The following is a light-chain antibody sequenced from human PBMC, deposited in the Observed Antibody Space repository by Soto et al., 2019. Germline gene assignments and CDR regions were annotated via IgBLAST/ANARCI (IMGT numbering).Light chain of an antibody. CDR1: SSDVGSYNY. Sequence: QSVLTQPASVSGSPGQSITISCTGASSDVGSYNYVSWYQQHPGKAPKLMIYEVSKRPSGVSNRFSGSKSGNTASLTISGLQAEDEADYYCSSYTGSSTPYVFGTGTKVTVL. J-gene: IGLJ1*01. V-gene: IGLV2-14*01. CDR3: SSYTGSSTPYV. CDR2: EVS.